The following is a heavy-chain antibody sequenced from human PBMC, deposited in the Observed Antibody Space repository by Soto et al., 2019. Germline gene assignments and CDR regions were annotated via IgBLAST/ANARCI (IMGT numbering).Heavy chain of an antibody. Sequence: SETLSLTCAVYGESFSGYYWTWIRQPPGQGLEWIGEINHSGRADYNPSLKSRVAISIDTSKNHFSLNLNSVTAADTAAYYCARGGNCFGWGMRYWGQGTLVTVST. V-gene: IGHV4-34*01. CDR2: INHSGRA. J-gene: IGHJ4*02. D-gene: IGHD3-10*01. CDR1: GESFSGYY. CDR3: ARGGNCFGWGMRY.